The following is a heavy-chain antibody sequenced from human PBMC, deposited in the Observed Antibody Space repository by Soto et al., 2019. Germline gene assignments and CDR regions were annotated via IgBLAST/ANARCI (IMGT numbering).Heavy chain of an antibody. CDR3: ARWSRNFDY. CDR1: GGSISSSSYY. D-gene: IGHD1-26*01. J-gene: IGHJ4*02. V-gene: IGHV4-39*01. Sequence: PSETLSLTCTVSGGSISSSSYYWGWIRQPPGKGLEWIGSIYYSGSTYYNPSLKSRVTISVDTSKNQFSLKLSSVTAADTAVYYCARWSRNFDYWGQGTLVTVSS. CDR2: IYYSGST.